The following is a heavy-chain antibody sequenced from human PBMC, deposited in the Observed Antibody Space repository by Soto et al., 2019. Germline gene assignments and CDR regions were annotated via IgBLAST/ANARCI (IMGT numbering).Heavy chain of an antibody. CDR1: GYTFTSYG. CDR2: ISAYNGNT. D-gene: IGHD3-10*01. Sequence: QVQLVQSGAEVKKPGASVKVSCKASGYTFTSYGISWVRQAPGQGLEWMGWISAYNGNTNYAQKLQGRVTMTTDTSTSTAYMELRSQRSDDTAVYYCARDPGGLLWFGDFTKGGWFDPWGQGTLVTVSS. J-gene: IGHJ5*02. CDR3: ARDPGGLLWFGDFTKGGWFDP. V-gene: IGHV1-18*01.